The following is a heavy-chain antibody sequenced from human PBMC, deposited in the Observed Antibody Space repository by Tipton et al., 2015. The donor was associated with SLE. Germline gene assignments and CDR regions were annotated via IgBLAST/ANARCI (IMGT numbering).Heavy chain of an antibody. Sequence: TLSLTCTVSGGSISSSSYYWGWIRQPPGKGLEWIGYIYYSGSTNYNPSLKSRVTISVDTSKNQFSLKLSSVTAADTAVYYCARSTGLYYYGSGSAPYYFDYWGQGTLVTVSS. V-gene: IGHV4-61*05. CDR3: ARSTGLYYYGSGSAPYYFDY. J-gene: IGHJ4*02. CDR1: GGSISSSSYY. D-gene: IGHD3-10*01. CDR2: IYYSGST.